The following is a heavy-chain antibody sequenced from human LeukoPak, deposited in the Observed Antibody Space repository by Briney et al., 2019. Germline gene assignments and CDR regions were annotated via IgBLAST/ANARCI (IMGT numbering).Heavy chain of an antibody. CDR2: IYYSGGT. CDR3: ARPPEYYDSSGYRNVQNWYFDL. Sequence: SETLSLTCTVSGGSISSSSYYWGWIRQPPGKGLEWIGSIYYSGGTYYNPSLKSRVTISVDTSKNQFSLKLSSVTAADTAVYYCARPPEYYDSSGYRNVQNWYFDLWGRGTLVTVSS. J-gene: IGHJ2*01. D-gene: IGHD3-22*01. V-gene: IGHV4-39*01. CDR1: GGSISSSSYY.